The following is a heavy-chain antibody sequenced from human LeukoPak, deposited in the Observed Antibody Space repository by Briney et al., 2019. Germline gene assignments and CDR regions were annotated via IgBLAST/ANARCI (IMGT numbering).Heavy chain of an antibody. J-gene: IGHJ3*02. V-gene: IGHV3-74*01. CDR2: VNSDETTT. CDR1: GFTFSTYV. Sequence: GGSLRLSCEASGFTFSTYVVNWVRRAPGKGLVWVSYVNSDETTTNYVNSVKGRFTISRDNAKNSLYLQMDSLRAEDSAVYYCARDSPNYSKGAIDIWGQGTMVTVSS. CDR3: ARDSPNYSKGAIDI. D-gene: IGHD1-7*01.